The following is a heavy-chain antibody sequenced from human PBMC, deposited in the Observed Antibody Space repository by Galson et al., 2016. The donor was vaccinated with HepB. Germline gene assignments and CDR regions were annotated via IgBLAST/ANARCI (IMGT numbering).Heavy chain of an antibody. V-gene: IGHV4-59*01. CDR2: IFYTGST. CDR1: GVSISEYS. CDR3: ARYRAKWLRPTDAFDI. D-gene: IGHD4/OR15-4a*01. Sequence: SETLSLTCTVSGVSISEYSWSWIRQPPGKGLEWIGYIFYTGSTNSNPSLKSRVTISLDTSTNHFSLKLPSVIAADTAVYYCARYRAKWLRPTDAFDIWAQRKMVTVSS. J-gene: IGHJ3*02.